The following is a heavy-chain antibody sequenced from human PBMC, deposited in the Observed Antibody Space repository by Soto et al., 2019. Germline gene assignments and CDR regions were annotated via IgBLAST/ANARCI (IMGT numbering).Heavy chain of an antibody. Sequence: QVQLVESGGGLVKPGGSLRLSCAASGFTFSDYYMSWIRQAPGKGLEWVSYINSSSSYPNYADSVKGRFTISRDKANNSLYLQMNSLRAEDTAVYFCARIITAAGGRRYFDLWGRGTLVTVS. V-gene: IGHV3-11*05. CDR3: ARIITAAGGRRYFDL. J-gene: IGHJ2*01. D-gene: IGHD6-13*01. CDR1: GFTFSDYY. CDR2: INSSSSYP.